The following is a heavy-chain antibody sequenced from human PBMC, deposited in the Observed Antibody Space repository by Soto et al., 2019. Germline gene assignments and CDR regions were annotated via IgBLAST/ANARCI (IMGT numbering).Heavy chain of an antibody. CDR2: IYHTGTT. V-gene: IGHV4-38-2*01. J-gene: IGHJ4*02. D-gene: IGHD1-26*01. CDR1: GDSIIGIYH. Sequence: PSETLSLTCAVSGDSIIGIYHWAWIRQSPGRGLEWIASIYHTGTTYYTPSLESRVTISVDTSKNQFSLNLKSITAADTAVYYCVRVGVGIGNHFDSWGRGTLVTVSS. CDR3: VRVGVGIGNHFDS.